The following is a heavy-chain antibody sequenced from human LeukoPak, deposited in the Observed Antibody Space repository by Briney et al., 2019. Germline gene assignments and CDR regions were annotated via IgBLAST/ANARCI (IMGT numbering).Heavy chain of an antibody. V-gene: IGHV3-48*04. Sequence: GGSLRLSCAASGFTFSSYGMHWVRQAPGKGLEWVSYISTGSSTIYYADSVKGRFTISRDNAKNSLYLQMNSLRAEDTAVYYCARGGSPNSPDIWGQGTMVTVSS. CDR2: ISTGSSTI. CDR3: ARGGSPNSPDI. D-gene: IGHD1-26*01. J-gene: IGHJ3*02. CDR1: GFTFSSYG.